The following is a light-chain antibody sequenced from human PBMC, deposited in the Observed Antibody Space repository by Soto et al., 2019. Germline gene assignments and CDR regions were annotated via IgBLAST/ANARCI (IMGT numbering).Light chain of an antibody. CDR2: ENS. CDR1: SSNIGNNY. CDR3: GTWDSGQSAGGV. J-gene: IGLJ3*02. Sequence: QSVLTQPPSLSAAPGQSVTISCSGSSSNIGNNYVSWYQQLPGTAPKLIIYENSKRPSGIPDRFSGSKSGTSATLAITGLQTGDEADYYCGTWDSGQSAGGVFGGGTKVT. V-gene: IGLV1-51*01.